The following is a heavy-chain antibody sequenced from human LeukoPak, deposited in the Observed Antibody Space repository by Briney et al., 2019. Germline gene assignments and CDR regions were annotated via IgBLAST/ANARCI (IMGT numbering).Heavy chain of an antibody. CDR2: IYTSGST. J-gene: IGHJ3*02. CDR3: ARYGALGYYYDSSGYSSAFDI. D-gene: IGHD3-22*01. Sequence: SETLSLTCTVSGGSISSYYWSWIRQPAGKGLEWIGRIYTSGSTNYNPSLKSRVTMSVDTSKNQFSLKLSSVTAADTAVYYCARYGALGYYYDSSGYSSAFDIWGQGTMVTVSS. CDR1: GGSISSYY. V-gene: IGHV4-4*07.